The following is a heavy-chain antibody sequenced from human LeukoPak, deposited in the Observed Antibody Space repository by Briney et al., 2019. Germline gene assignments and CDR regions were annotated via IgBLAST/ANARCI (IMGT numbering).Heavy chain of an antibody. CDR1: GGTFSSYA. D-gene: IGHD2-2*01. Sequence: ASVTVSFTASGGTFSSYAISWVRQAPGQGLEWMGGIIPIFGTANYAQKFQGRVTITADESTSTAYMELSSLRSEDTAVYYCAGPSGGYCSSTSCYRYYGMDVWGQGTTVTVSS. J-gene: IGHJ6*02. CDR2: IIPIFGTA. V-gene: IGHV1-69*13. CDR3: AGPSGGYCSSTSCYRYYGMDV.